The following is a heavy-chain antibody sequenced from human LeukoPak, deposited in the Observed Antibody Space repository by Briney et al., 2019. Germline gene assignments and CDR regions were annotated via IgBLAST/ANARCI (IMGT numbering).Heavy chain of an antibody. CDR1: GFIFTGYF. Sequence: GGSLRLSCAASGFIFTGYFMNWVRQAPGKGLEWVSTISGSGGSTYYADSVKGRFTISRDNAKNTLYLQMNSLRAEDTAVYYCAKEYGASRWGQGTLVTVSS. J-gene: IGHJ4*02. CDR3: AKEYGASR. D-gene: IGHD4/OR15-4a*01. CDR2: ISGSGGST. V-gene: IGHV3-23*01.